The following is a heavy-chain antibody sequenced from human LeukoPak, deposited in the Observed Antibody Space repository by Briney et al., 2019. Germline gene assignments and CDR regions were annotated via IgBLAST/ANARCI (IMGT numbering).Heavy chain of an antibody. D-gene: IGHD3-3*01. CDR2: INPNGINT. J-gene: IGHJ5*02. V-gene: IGHV1-46*01. CDR1: GYIFTNYY. CDR3: ARGPHIRTYDRDNWFDP. Sequence: ASVKVSCKASGYIFTNYYMHWVRQAPGQGLEWMGIINPNGINTNYAQNFQGRVTMTRDMSTNTIYMELSSLRSEDTAVYYCARGPHIRTYDRDNWFDPRGQGTLVTVSS.